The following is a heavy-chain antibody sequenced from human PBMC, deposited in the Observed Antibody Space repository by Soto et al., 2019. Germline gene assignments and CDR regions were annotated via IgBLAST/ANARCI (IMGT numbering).Heavy chain of an antibody. CDR3: ARDLGHIMGATTTDNEFDP. J-gene: IGHJ5*02. Sequence: ASVKVSCKASGYTFTSYYMHWVRQAPGQGLEWMGIINPSGGSTSYAQKFQGRVTMTRDTSTSTVYMELSSLRSEDTAVYYCARDLGHIMGATTTDNEFDPWGQGTLVTVSS. D-gene: IGHD1-26*01. V-gene: IGHV1-46*01. CDR1: GYTFTSYY. CDR2: INPSGGST.